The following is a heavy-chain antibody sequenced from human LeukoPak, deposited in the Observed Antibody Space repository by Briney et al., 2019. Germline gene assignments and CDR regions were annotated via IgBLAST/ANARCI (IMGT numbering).Heavy chain of an antibody. D-gene: IGHD5-18*01. CDR3: ARESVDTAMAFDY. CDR1: GFSFSNYG. Sequence: GGTQRLSCAASGFSFSNYGVNWVRQAPGKGLEWVSGITGHGDTTYYADSVKGRFTISRDNSKNTLYLQMNSLRAEDTAVYYCARESVDTAMAFDYWGQGTLVTVSS. V-gene: IGHV3-23*01. CDR2: ITGHGDTT. J-gene: IGHJ4*02.